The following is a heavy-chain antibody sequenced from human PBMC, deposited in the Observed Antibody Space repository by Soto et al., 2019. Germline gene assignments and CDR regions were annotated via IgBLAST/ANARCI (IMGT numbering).Heavy chain of an antibody. V-gene: IGHV4-34*01. Sequence: SETLSLTYAVYGGSFSGYNWSWIRQPPGKGLEWIGEINHSGSTNYNPSLKSRVTISVDTSKNQFSLKLSSVTAADTAVYYCARGDYYDSSGYYLGAFDIWGQGTMVT. D-gene: IGHD3-22*01. CDR1: GGSFSGYN. J-gene: IGHJ3*02. CDR2: INHSGST. CDR3: ARGDYYDSSGYYLGAFDI.